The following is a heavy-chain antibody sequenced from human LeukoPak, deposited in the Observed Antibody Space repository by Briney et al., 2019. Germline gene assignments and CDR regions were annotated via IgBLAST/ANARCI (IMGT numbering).Heavy chain of an antibody. CDR1: GYTFTGYY. CDR3: ARDSLRTAIAMAGGNWFDP. J-gene: IGHJ5*02. D-gene: IGHD6-19*01. V-gene: IGHV1-2*02. CDR2: INPSGGGT. Sequence: VASVKVSCKASGYTFTGYYIHWVRQAPGQGLEWMGWINPSGGGTKYAQKFQGRVTMTRDTSTSTVYMELSSLRSDDTAVYYCARDSLRTAIAMAGGNWFDPWGQGTLVTVSS.